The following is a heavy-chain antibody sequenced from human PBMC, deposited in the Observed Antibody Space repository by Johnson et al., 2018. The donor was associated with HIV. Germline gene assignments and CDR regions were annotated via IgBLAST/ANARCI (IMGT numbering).Heavy chain of an antibody. D-gene: IGHD4-11*01. CDR1: GFTFSSYA. CDR3: AKETRDSRSAFDI. Sequence: QVQLVESGGGVVQPGRSLRLSCAASGFTFSSYAMHWVRQAPGKGLEWVAVISYDGTYKSYADSVKGRFTISRDNSNNTLYLQMTNLRADDTAVYYCAKETRDSRSAFDIWGQGTLVTVSS. V-gene: IGHV3-30*04. CDR2: ISYDGTYK. J-gene: IGHJ3*02.